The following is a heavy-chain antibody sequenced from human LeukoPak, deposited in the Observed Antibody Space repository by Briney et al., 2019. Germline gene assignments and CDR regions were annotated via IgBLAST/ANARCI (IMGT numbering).Heavy chain of an antibody. CDR2: ISYDGSNK. CDR3: ARGAQRGFDY. Sequence: GGSLRLSCAASGFTFSSYAIHWVRQAPGKGLEWVAVISYDGSNKYYADSVKGRFTISRVNSKNTLYLQMNSLRGEDTAVYYCARGAQRGFDYWGQGTLVTVSS. J-gene: IGHJ4*02. CDR1: GFTFSSYA. V-gene: IGHV3-30*04. D-gene: IGHD1-26*01.